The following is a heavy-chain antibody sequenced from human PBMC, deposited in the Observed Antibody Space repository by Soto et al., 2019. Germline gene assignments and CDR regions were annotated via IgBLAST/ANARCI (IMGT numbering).Heavy chain of an antibody. J-gene: IGHJ3*02. D-gene: IGHD1-26*01. CDR3: GRLGDNQTDSLGSFDI. Sequence: ESGGGVVQPGRSLRLSCAASGFTFSSYAMHWVRQAPGKGLEWVAVISYDGSNKYYADSVKGRFTISRDNSKNTLYLQMNSLGAEDAAVYYCGRLGDNQTDSLGSFDIWGQGTMVTVSS. CDR1: GFTFSSYA. CDR2: ISYDGSNK. V-gene: IGHV3-30-3*01.